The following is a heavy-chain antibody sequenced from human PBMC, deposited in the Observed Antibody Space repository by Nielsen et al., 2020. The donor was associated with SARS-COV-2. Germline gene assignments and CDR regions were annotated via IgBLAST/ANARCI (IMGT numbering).Heavy chain of an antibody. J-gene: IGHJ4*02. Sequence: GESLKISCAASGFTFSSYAMSWVRQAPGKGLEWVSSISSSSSTIYYADSVKGRFTISRDNAKNSLYLQMNSLRAEDTAVYYCARARQWQPYYFDYWGQGTLVTVSS. V-gene: IGHV3-48*04. CDR1: GFTFSSYA. CDR3: ARARQWQPYYFDY. D-gene: IGHD6-19*01. CDR2: ISSSSSTI.